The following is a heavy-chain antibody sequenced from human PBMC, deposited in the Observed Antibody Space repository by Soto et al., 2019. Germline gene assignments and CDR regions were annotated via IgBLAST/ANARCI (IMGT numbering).Heavy chain of an antibody. CDR3: ARGGTIFGVVIDPYGMDV. D-gene: IGHD3-3*01. CDR1: GGTFSSYA. Sequence: GASVKVSCKAFGGTFSSYAISWVRQAPGQGLEWMGGIIPIFGTANYAQKFQGRVTITADESTSTAYMELSSLRSEDTAVYYCARGGTIFGVVIDPYGMDVWGQGTTVTVSS. CDR2: IIPIFGTA. J-gene: IGHJ6*02. V-gene: IGHV1-69*13.